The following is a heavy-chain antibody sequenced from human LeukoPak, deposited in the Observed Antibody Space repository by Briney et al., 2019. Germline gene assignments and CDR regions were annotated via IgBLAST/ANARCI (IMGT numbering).Heavy chain of an antibody. CDR2: IYYSGTT. D-gene: IGHD3-10*01. CDR1: GGSISSGSYY. CDR3: ARGRLFTMVRGVIGFDL. V-gene: IGHV4-39*07. J-gene: IGHJ2*01. Sequence: SEALSLTCTVSGGSISSGSYYWVWIRQPPGKGLEWIGTIYYSGTTYYNPSLKSRVTISVDTSKNQFSLRLSSVTAADTAVYYCARGRLFTMVRGVIGFDLWGRGTLVTVSS.